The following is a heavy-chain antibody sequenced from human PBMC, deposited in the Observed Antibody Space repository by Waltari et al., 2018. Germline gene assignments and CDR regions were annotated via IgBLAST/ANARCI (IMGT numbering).Heavy chain of an antibody. CDR3: AKSLETGATAFDY. Sequence: QVQLVESGGGVVQPGGSLRLSCEASGITLSRDGMHWVRQAPGKGVEWMAVISYDGKNTYYSDSVKGRFTISRDNSKNTLYLQMNSLRPEDTAVYYCAKSLETGATAFDYWGQGTLVTVSS. D-gene: IGHD1-26*01. J-gene: IGHJ4*02. CDR2: ISYDGKNT. CDR1: GITLSRDG. V-gene: IGHV3-30*18.